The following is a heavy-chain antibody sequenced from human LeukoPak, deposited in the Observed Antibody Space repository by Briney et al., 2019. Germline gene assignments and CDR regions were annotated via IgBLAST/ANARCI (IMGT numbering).Heavy chain of an antibody. CDR1: GGSFSGYY. CDR2: INHSGST. Sequence: SETLSLTCAVYGGSFSGYYWSWIRQPPGKGLEWIGEINHSGSTNYNPSLKSRVTISVDTSKNQFSLKLSSVTAADTAVYYCARGRRIAAAQAGGYYFDYWAQGTLVTVSS. CDR3: ARGRRIAAAQAGGYYFDY. D-gene: IGHD6-13*01. J-gene: IGHJ4*02. V-gene: IGHV4-34*01.